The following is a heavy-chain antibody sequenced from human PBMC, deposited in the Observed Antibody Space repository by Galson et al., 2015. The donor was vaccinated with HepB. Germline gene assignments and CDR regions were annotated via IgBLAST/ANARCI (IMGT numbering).Heavy chain of an antibody. CDR1: GYTFTGYY. D-gene: IGHD3-3*01. CDR3: ARDSYVLRFLEWLSPTDSFDY. CDR2: INPNSGGT. Sequence: SVKVSCKASGYTFTGYYMHWVRQAPGQGLEWMGRINPNSGGTNYAQKFQGRVTMTRDTSISTAYMELSRLRSDDTAVYYCARDSYVLRFLEWLSPTDSFDYWGQGTLVTVSS. V-gene: IGHV1-2*06. J-gene: IGHJ4*02.